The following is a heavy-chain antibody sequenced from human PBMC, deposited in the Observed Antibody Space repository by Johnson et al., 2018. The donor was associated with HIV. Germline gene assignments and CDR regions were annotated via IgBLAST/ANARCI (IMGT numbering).Heavy chain of an antibody. J-gene: IGHJ3*02. CDR1: GFTFDDYA. CDR2: ISWNSGSI. Sequence: VQLVESGGGLVQPGRSLRLSCAASGFTFDDYAMHWVRQVPGKGLEWVSGISWNSGSIGYADSVKGRFTISRDNAKNSLYLQMNSLRAEDTAVYYCAKGGCGGDCYSPYLFDIWGQGTMVTVSS. CDR3: AKGGCGGDCYSPYLFDI. D-gene: IGHD2-21*01. V-gene: IGHV3-9*01.